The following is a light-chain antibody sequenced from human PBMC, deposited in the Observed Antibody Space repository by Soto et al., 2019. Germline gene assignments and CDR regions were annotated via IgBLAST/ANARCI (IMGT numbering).Light chain of an antibody. CDR2: GAS. Sequence: EIVLTQSPGPLSLSPGERATLSCRASPSVSSIYLAWYQQKPGQAPRLLIYGASSRATGIPDRFSGSGSGTDFTLTISRLEPEDFAVYYCQQYGSSALTFGGGTKVEIK. V-gene: IGKV3-20*01. CDR3: QQYGSSALT. CDR1: PSVSSIY. J-gene: IGKJ4*01.